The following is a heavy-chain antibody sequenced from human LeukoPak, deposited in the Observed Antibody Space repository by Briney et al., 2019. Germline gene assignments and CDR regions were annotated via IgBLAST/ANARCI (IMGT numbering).Heavy chain of an antibody. CDR3: ARLWMPDDY. D-gene: IGHD5-12*01. V-gene: IGHV4-39*07. Sequence: PSETLSLTCTVSGGSISTSSYCWSWIRQPPGKGLEWIGEINHSGSTNYNPSLKSRVTISVDTSKNQFSLKLSSVTAADTAVYYCARLWMPDDYWGQGTLVTVSS. J-gene: IGHJ4*02. CDR1: GGSISTSSYC. CDR2: INHSGST.